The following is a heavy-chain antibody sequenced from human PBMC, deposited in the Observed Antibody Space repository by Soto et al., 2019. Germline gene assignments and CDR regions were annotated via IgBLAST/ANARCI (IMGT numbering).Heavy chain of an antibody. CDR1: GYRFSGYG. Sequence: QVQLVQSGPEVRKPGASVKVSCRTSGYRFSGYGIHWARLGRGQGLEWMGWISGNHGATQYPQRFQGRITMTSDASTDTGYMESRSLGVDDTAIYFCARRPLGSRPSWFDPWGPGTLVTVSS. J-gene: IGHJ5*02. V-gene: IGHV1-18*04. CDR2: ISGNHGAT. D-gene: IGHD7-27*01. CDR3: ARRPLGSRPSWFDP.